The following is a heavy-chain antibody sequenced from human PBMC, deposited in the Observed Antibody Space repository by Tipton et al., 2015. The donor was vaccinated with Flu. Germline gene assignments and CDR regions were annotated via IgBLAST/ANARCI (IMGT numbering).Heavy chain of an antibody. V-gene: IGHV3-23*01. CDR3: AKDFNWGST. Sequence: SLRLSCAASGFTFRDSAMNWVRQAPGKGLEWVSDIDGSGDNRHYADSVKGRFTISRDNSKNTLYLQMNSLRDEDTAIYYCAKDFNWGSTWGQGTLVTVSS. D-gene: IGHD7-27*01. CDR2: IDGSGDNR. J-gene: IGHJ4*02. CDR1: GFTFRDSA.